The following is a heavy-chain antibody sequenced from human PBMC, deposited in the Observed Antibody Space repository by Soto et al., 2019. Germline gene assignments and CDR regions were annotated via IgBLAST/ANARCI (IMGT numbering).Heavy chain of an antibody. D-gene: IGHD3-9*01. J-gene: IGHJ6*02. V-gene: IGHV1-8*01. CDR2: MNPNSGNT. CDR3: ARGPSVVGYFDWLLVDPYYYYYGMDF. Sequence: AAVKVSCKASGYTFTSYDINWARQATGQGXEWMGWMNPNSGNTGYAQKFQGRVTMTRNTSISTAYMELSSLRSEGTAMYYCARGPSVVGYFDWLLVDPYYYYYGMDFWGQGTTVTVSS. CDR1: GYTFTSYD.